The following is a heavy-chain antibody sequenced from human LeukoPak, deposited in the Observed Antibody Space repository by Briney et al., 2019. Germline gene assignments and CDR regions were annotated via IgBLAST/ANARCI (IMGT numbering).Heavy chain of an antibody. CDR2: ISSSSIYI. J-gene: IGHJ4*02. Sequence: GGSLRLSCAASGFTFSSYSMNWVRRAPGKGLEWVSSISSSSIYIYYADSVKGRFTISRDNAKNSLYLQMNSLRAEDTAVYYCARGRYNYGYIYDYWGQGTLVTVSS. CDR1: GFTFSSYS. D-gene: IGHD5-18*01. CDR3: ARGRYNYGYIYDY. V-gene: IGHV3-21*01.